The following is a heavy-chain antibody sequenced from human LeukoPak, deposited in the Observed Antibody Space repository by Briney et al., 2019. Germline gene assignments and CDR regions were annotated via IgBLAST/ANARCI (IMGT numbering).Heavy chain of an antibody. CDR3: ASMIVVVTTTDYYYYGMDV. Sequence: SQTLSLTCTVSGGSISSGGYYWSWIRQHPGKGLEWIGYIYYSGSTYYNPSLKSRVTISVDASKNQFSLKLSSVTAADTAVYYCASMIVVVTTTDYYYYGMDVWGQGTTVTVSS. V-gene: IGHV4-31*03. CDR2: IYYSGST. D-gene: IGHD3-22*01. J-gene: IGHJ6*02. CDR1: GGSISSGGYY.